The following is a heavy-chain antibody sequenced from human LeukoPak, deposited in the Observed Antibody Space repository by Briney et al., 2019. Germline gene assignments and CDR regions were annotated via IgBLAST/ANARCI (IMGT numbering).Heavy chain of an antibody. J-gene: IGHJ4*02. CDR3: AKDRYSSSSEIDY. Sequence: PGRSLRLSSAASGFTFDDYAMHWVRQAPGKGLEWVSGISWNSGSIGYADSVKGRFTISRDNAKNSLYLQMNSLRAEDTALYYCAKDRYSSSSEIDYWGQGTLVTVSS. CDR2: ISWNSGSI. D-gene: IGHD6-6*01. V-gene: IGHV3-9*01. CDR1: GFTFDDYA.